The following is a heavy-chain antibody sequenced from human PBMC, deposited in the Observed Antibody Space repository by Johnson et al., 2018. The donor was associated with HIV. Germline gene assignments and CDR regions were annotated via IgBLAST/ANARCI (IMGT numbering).Heavy chain of an antibody. CDR1: GFTVSSNY. CDR3: ARDLRTPGSGWGVDAFDI. Sequence: VQLVESGGGLIQPGGSLRLSCAASGFTVSSNYMSWVRQAPGKGLEWVSAISGSGGSTYYADSVKGRFTISRDNSKNTLYLQMNSLRAEDTAVYYCARDLRTPGSGWGVDAFDIWGQGT. D-gene: IGHD6-19*01. J-gene: IGHJ3*02. V-gene: IGHV3-53*01. CDR2: SGSGGST.